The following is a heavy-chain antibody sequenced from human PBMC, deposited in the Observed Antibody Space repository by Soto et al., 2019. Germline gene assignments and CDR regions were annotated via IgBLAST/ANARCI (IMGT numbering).Heavy chain of an antibody. V-gene: IGHV4-59*01. CDR1: GGSISSYY. D-gene: IGHD1-26*01. CDR3: ARDLHAGSWFDP. Sequence: SETLSLTCTVSGGSISSYYWSWIRQPPGKGLEWIGYIYYSGSTNYNPSLKSRVTIPVDTSKNQFSLKLSSVTAADTAVYYCARDLHAGSWFDPWGQGTLVTVSS. J-gene: IGHJ5*02. CDR2: IYYSGST.